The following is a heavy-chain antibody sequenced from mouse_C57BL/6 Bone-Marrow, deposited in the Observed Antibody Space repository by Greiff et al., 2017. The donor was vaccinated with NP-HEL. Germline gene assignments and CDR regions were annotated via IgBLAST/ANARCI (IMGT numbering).Heavy chain of an antibody. CDR1: GYTFTSYW. J-gene: IGHJ2*01. Sequence: QVQLQQPGAELVKPGASVKVSCKASGYTFTSYWMHWVKQRPGPGLEWIGRIHPSDSDTNYNQKFKGKATLTVDKSSSTAYMQRSRLTSEDAAVYYCAILLIYCYGSSYSYFDYWGQGTTLTVSS. CDR2: IHPSDSDT. V-gene: IGHV1-74*01. D-gene: IGHD1-1*01. CDR3: AILLIYCYGSSYSYFDY.